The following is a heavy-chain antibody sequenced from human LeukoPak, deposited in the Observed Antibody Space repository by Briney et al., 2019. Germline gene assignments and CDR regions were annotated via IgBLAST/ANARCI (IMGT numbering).Heavy chain of an antibody. CDR2: INHSGST. Sequence: SETLSLTCAVYGGSFSGYYWSWIRQRPGKGLEWIGEINHSGSTNYNPSLKSRVTISVDTSKNQFSLKLSSVTAADTAVYYCAREWGRVHRDYYFDYWGQGTLVTVSS. D-gene: IGHD5-24*01. J-gene: IGHJ4*02. CDR3: AREWGRVHRDYYFDY. V-gene: IGHV4-34*01. CDR1: GGSFSGYY.